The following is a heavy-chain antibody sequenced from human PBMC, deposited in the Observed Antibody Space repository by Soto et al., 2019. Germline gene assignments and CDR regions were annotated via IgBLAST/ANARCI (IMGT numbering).Heavy chain of an antibody. D-gene: IGHD4-17*01. V-gene: IGHV3-30-3*01. CDR3: VRNADHGDPVGRPYSSYALDV. CDR2: ISYDGSNK. Sequence: GGSLRLSCAASGFTFSSYAMHWVRQAPGKGLEWVAVISYDGSNKYYTDSVKGRFTISRDNSKNTLYLEINSLRVEDTSVYYCVRNADHGDPVGRPYSSYALDVWCPGTTVTVFS. CDR1: GFTFSSYA. J-gene: IGHJ6*02.